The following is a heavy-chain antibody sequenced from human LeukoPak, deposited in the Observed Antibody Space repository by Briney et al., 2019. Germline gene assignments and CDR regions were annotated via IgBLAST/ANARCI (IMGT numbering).Heavy chain of an antibody. CDR3: ARVRMITFGGVIVNPYYFDY. CDR1: GFTFSSYE. D-gene: IGHD3-16*02. Sequence: GGSLRLSCAASGFTFSSYEMNWVRQAPGKGLEWVSYISTSGSIVYYADSVKGRFTISRDNSKNTLYLQMNSLRAEDTAVYYCARVRMITFGGVIVNPYYFDYWGQGTLVTVSS. CDR2: ISTSGSIV. V-gene: IGHV3-48*03. J-gene: IGHJ4*02.